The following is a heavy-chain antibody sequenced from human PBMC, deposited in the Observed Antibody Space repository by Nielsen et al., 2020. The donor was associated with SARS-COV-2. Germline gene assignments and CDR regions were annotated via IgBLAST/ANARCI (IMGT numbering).Heavy chain of an antibody. J-gene: IGHJ6*03. D-gene: IGHD5-24*01. V-gene: IGHV3-30*18. Sequence: GGSLRLSCAASGFTFSSYGMHWVRQAPGKGLEWVAVMSSDGRNELYADSVRGRFSISRDNSKNTIFLQVDSLRSDDSAVYYCAKEGVRGDGFYLHMDVWGKGTTVTVSS. CDR1: GFTFSSYG. CDR2: MSSDGRNE. CDR3: AKEGVRGDGFYLHMDV.